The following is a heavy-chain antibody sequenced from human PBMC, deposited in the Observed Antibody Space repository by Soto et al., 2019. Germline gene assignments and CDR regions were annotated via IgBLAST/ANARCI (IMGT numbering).Heavy chain of an antibody. D-gene: IGHD2-2*01. Sequence: GGSLRLSCAAPRFTFRNYGMHWVRQAPGKGLEWVAVVSFDGNNQYYADSVKGRFTISRDNSKNTLYQQMNSRRVEDTAVYYCATTPLSTNDYYGMDVCGLGTTVTDSS. V-gene: IGHV3-30*03. J-gene: IGHJ6*02. CDR3: ATTPLSTNDYYGMDV. CDR1: RFTFRNYG. CDR2: VSFDGNNQ.